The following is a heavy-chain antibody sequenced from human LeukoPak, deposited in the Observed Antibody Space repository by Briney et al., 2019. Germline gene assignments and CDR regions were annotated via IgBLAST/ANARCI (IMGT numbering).Heavy chain of an antibody. V-gene: IGHV4-39*07. CDR2: IYYSGTT. CDR3: ARVGSSWPFYYFDY. CDR1: GGSISSSSPY. D-gene: IGHD6-13*01. Sequence: SETLSLTCSISGGSISSSSPYWGWIRQPPGKELAWIGNIYYSGTTYYNPSLKSRVTISVDTSNNQFSLKLSSVTAADTAVYYCARVGSSWPFYYFDYWGQGTLVTVSS. J-gene: IGHJ4*02.